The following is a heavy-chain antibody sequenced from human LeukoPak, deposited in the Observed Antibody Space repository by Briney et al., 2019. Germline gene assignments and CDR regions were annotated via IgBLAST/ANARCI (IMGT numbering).Heavy chain of an antibody. Sequence: GGSLRLSCAASGFTFSSYSMNWVRQAPGKGPEWVSSISSSSSYIYYADSVKGRFTISRDNAENSLYLQMNSLKAEDTAVYYCARVSSWYEGDYWGQGTLVTVSS. CDR1: GFTFSSYS. J-gene: IGHJ4*02. CDR2: ISSSSSYI. CDR3: ARVSSWYEGDY. D-gene: IGHD6-13*01. V-gene: IGHV3-21*01.